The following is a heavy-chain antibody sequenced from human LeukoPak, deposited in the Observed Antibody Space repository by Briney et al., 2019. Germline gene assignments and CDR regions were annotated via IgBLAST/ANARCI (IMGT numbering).Heavy chain of an antibody. J-gene: IGHJ3*02. Sequence: PGGSLRLSCAASGFTFSSYSMNWVRQPPRKGLEGVSYISSSSSTIYYADSVKGRCTISRDNAKNSLYLQMNSLRAGDRAVYYCARGLGSGRHAFDIWGQGTMVTASS. CDR1: GFTFSSYS. CDR3: ARGLGSGRHAFDI. CDR2: ISSSSSTI. V-gene: IGHV3-48*01. D-gene: IGHD3-10*01.